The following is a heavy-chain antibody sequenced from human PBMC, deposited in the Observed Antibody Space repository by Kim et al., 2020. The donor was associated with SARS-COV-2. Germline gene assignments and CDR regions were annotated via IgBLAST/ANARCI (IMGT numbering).Heavy chain of an antibody. CDR2: IRSKANSYAT. V-gene: IGHV3-73*01. D-gene: IGHD4-17*01. J-gene: IGHJ4*02. Sequence: GGSLRLSCAASGFTFSGSAMHWVRQASGKGLEWVGRIRSKANSYATAYAASVKGRFTISRDDSKNTAYLQMNSLKTEDTAVYYCKPSYGDHAGQWGQGTLVTVSS. CDR3: KPSYGDHAGQ. CDR1: GFTFSGSA.